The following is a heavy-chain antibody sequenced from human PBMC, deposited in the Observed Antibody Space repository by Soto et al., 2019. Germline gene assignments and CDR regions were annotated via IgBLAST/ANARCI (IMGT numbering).Heavy chain of an antibody. V-gene: IGHV1-8*01. CDR1: GYTFTSYD. J-gene: IGHJ4*02. D-gene: IGHD1-7*01. Sequence: ASVKVSCKASGYTFTSYDINWVRQATGQGLEWMGWMNPNSGNTGYAQKFQGRVTMTRNTSISKAYMEVSSLRSEDTAVYYCARGHLLTGTARLSSFSDYWGQGTLVTVSS. CDR2: MNPNSGNT. CDR3: ARGHLLTGTARLSSFSDY.